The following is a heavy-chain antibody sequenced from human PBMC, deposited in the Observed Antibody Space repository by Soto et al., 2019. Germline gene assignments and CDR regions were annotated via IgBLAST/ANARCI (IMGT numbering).Heavy chain of an antibody. CDR1: SVSNAW. J-gene: IGHJ4*02. CDR3: TTTGWAAAWGY. CDR2: IKSKTDGGTT. V-gene: IGHV3-15*07. Sequence: SVSNAWMTWVRQAPGKGLEWVGRIKSKTDGGTTDYAAPVKGRFTISRDDSKNTLYLQMNSLKTEDTAVYYCTTTGWAAAWGYWGQGTLVTVSS. D-gene: IGHD6-13*01.